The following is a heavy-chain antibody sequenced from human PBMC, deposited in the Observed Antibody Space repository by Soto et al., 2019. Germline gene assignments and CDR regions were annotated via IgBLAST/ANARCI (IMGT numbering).Heavy chain of an antibody. CDR1: GGTFSSYA. V-gene: IGHV1-69*01. CDR2: IIPIFATT. D-gene: IGHD3-10*01. J-gene: IGHJ1*01. Sequence: QVQLVQSGAEVKKPGSSVKVSCKASGGTFSSYAIYWVRQAPGQGLEWMGGIIPIFATTNYAQKFQGRVTITADESTSTAYMELSSLRSDDTAVYYCARNGRGVKDFQHWGQGTLVTVSS. CDR3: ARNGRGVKDFQH.